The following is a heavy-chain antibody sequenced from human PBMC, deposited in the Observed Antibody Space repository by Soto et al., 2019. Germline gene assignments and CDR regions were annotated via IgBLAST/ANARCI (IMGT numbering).Heavy chain of an antibody. CDR2: IVPIYRTA. CDR3: ARDSGAKLSSS. Sequence: SVKVSCKASGGTFSSYRFNWVRQARGQGLEWLGGIVPIYRTADYAQKFQGRVTITADESTRTVYMELSSLKSQDTAPYYCARDSGAKLSSSWGQGTLVTVSS. J-gene: IGHJ4*02. V-gene: IGHV1-69*13. CDR1: GGTFSSYR. D-gene: IGHD6-13*01.